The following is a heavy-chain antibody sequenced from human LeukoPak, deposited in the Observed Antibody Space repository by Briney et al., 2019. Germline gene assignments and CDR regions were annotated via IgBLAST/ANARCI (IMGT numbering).Heavy chain of an antibody. CDR3: ARAPPYNILTGYRLFDY. J-gene: IGHJ4*02. D-gene: IGHD3-9*01. CDR2: INPNSDGT. Sequence: ASVKVSCKASGYTFTSYAMNWVREAPGQGLEWMGWINPNSDGTKYTEKFQGRVTMTRDTSISTAYMEVSRLRSDDTAVYYCARAPPYNILTGYRLFDYWGQGTLVTVSS. V-gene: IGHV1-2*02. CDR1: GYTFTSYA.